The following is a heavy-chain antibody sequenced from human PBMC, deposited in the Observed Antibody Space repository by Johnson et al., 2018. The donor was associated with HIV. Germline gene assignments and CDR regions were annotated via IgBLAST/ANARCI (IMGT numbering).Heavy chain of an antibody. CDR1: GYSFRNSA. Sequence: QVQLVESGGGVVQPGRSLRLSCVASGYSFRNSAMHWVRQAPGKGLDWVTVISYDGSNKYYADSVKGRFTISRDNSKNTLHLQMNSLRPEDTAVYYCARERVALTGPTRAFDIWGQGTMVIVSS. CDR2: ISYDGSNK. CDR3: ARERVALTGPTRAFDI. V-gene: IGHV3-30*19. D-gene: IGHD3-9*01. J-gene: IGHJ3*02.